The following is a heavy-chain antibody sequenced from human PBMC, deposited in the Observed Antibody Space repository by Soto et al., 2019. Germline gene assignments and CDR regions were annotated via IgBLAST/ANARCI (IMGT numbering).Heavy chain of an antibody. Sequence: ASVKVSCKASVYTFTSYDINWVRQATGQGLEWMGWMNPNSGNTVYAQKFQGRVTMTKNTSTNTAYMELSSLRSEDTAVYYCATDHGSGYDSSPYFAYWGQGTLVTVSS. CDR1: VYTFTSYD. CDR3: ATDHGSGYDSSPYFAY. J-gene: IGHJ4*02. CDR2: MNPNSGNT. V-gene: IGHV1-8*01. D-gene: IGHD6-25*01.